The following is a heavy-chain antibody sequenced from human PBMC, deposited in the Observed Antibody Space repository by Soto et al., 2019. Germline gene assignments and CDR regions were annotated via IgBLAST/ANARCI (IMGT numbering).Heavy chain of an antibody. CDR3: ARDHGGGGQTLEY. CDR2: ISNSGRIT. CDR1: GFIFSDYY. Sequence: QVHLEESGGGLVKPGGSLRLSCTASGFIFSDYYMSWIRQAPGKGLEWVSDISNSGRITHHADSVAGRFTISRDNSKDTLYLQINSLNPEEASIYDCARDHGGGGQTLEYWGQGTLDNVSS. V-gene: IGHV3-11*01. J-gene: IGHJ4*02. D-gene: IGHD3-16*01.